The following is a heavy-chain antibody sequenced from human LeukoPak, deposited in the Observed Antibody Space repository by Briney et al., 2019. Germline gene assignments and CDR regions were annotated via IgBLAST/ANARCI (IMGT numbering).Heavy chain of an antibody. D-gene: IGHD2-2*01. Sequence: GGSLRLSCAASGFTFSSYGMHWVRQAPGKGLEWVAFIRYDGSNKYYADSVKGRFTISRDNSRNTLYLQMNSLRAEDTAVYYCAKEARSSTSCYDYWGQGTLVTVSS. CDR3: AKEARSSTSCYDY. CDR1: GFTFSSYG. V-gene: IGHV3-30*02. J-gene: IGHJ4*02. CDR2: IRYDGSNK.